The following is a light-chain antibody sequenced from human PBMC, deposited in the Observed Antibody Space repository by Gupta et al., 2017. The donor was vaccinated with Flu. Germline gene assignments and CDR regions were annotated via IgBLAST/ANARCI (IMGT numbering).Light chain of an antibody. V-gene: IGKV2-30*01. CDR3: TQDKHSWT. CDR1: QSFVYSDGNIY. Sequence: PVNVGQPACICCRSSQSFVYSDGNIYLSWLQQRPGQAPRRLIYKGSNRDFGDADRFRGSGEVNDFTLNSSRGEDEDGGFYYVTQDKHSWTFGQGTKVESK. J-gene: IGKJ1*01. CDR2: KGS.